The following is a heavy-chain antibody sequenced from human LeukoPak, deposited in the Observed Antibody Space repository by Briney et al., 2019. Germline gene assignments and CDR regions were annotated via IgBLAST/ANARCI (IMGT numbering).Heavy chain of an antibody. CDR1: GGSISSYY. Sequence: SETLCLTCTVSGGSISSYYWSWIRQPPGKGLEWIGYIYYSGSTNYNPSLKSRVTISVDTSKNQFSLKLSSVTAADTAVYYCARATYDYDSSGYYYSYFDYWGQGTLVTVSS. D-gene: IGHD3-22*01. V-gene: IGHV4-59*01. J-gene: IGHJ4*02. CDR2: IYYSGST. CDR3: ARATYDYDSSGYYYSYFDY.